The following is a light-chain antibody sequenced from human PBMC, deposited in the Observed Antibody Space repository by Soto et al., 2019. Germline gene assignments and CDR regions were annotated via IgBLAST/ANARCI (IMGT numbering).Light chain of an antibody. Sequence: DIQMTQSPSSLSASVGDRVTITCRASQGISNYLAWYQQRPGKVPKLLIYTASTLQLGIPSRFSGSGSGTDFTLTISSLQPEDVATYYCQKHNSAPFTFGPGTKVDIK. CDR2: TAS. CDR3: QKHNSAPFT. J-gene: IGKJ3*01. V-gene: IGKV1-27*01. CDR1: QGISNY.